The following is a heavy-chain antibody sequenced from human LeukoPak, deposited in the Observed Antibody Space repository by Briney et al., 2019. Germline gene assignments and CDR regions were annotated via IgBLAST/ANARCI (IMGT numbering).Heavy chain of an antibody. CDR3: ARHHVLRYFDWLES. CDR1: GGSISSSSYY. V-gene: IGHV4-39*01. Sequence: TSETLSLTCTVSGGSISSSSYYWGWIRQPPGKGLEWIGSIYYSGSTYYNPSLKSRVTISVVTSKNQFSLKLSSVTAADTAVYYCARHHVLRYFDWLESWGQGTLVTVSS. CDR2: IYYSGST. J-gene: IGHJ5*02. D-gene: IGHD3-9*01.